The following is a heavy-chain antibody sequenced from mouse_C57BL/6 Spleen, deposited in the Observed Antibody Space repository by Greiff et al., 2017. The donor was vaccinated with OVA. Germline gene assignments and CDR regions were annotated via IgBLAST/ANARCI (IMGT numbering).Heavy chain of an antibody. V-gene: IGHV1-55*01. CDR3: ARRDYYGSSRDAFDD. D-gene: IGHD1-1*01. J-gene: IGHJ2*01. Sequence: VQLQQSGAELVKPGASVKMSCKASGYTFTRYWITWVKQRPGQGLEWIGDIYPGSGSTNYNEKFKSKATLTVDTASSTAYMQLSSLTSEDSAVYYCARRDYYGSSRDAFDDWGQGTTLTVSS. CDR1: GYTFTRYW. CDR2: IYPGSGST.